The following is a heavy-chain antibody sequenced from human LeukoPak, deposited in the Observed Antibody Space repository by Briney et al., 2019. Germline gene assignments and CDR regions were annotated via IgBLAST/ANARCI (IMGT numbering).Heavy chain of an antibody. V-gene: IGHV4-4*07. Sequence: SETLSLTCTVSGGSINIYYWSWIRQTAGKGLEWIGRIYTSGSTSYNPSLKTRVTMSVDTSKNQFSLKLSSVTAADTAVYYCARAPWGSGYFYYFDYWGQGTLVTVSS. CDR3: ARAPWGSGYFYYFDY. CDR2: IYTSGST. J-gene: IGHJ4*02. CDR1: GGSINIYY. D-gene: IGHD3-3*01.